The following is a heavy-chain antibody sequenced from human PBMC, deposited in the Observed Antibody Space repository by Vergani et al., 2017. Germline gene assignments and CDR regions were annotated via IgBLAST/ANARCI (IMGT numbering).Heavy chain of an antibody. D-gene: IGHD6-13*01. CDR3: ASAGGPYSSSWAPPDY. Sequence: QVQLVQSGAEVKKPGASVKVSCKASGYTFTSYDINWVRQATGQGLEWMGWMNPNSGNTGYAQKFQGRVTMTRNTSISTAYMELSSLRSEDTAVYYCASAGGPYSSSWAPPDYWGQGTLVTVSS. J-gene: IGHJ4*02. V-gene: IGHV1-8*01. CDR2: MNPNSGNT. CDR1: GYTFTSYD.